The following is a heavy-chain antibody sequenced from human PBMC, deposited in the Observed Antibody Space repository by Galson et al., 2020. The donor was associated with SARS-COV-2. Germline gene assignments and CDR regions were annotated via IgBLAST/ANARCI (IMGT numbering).Heavy chain of an antibody. CDR1: GLTFSSYV. D-gene: IGHD6-19*01. CDR3: SRGGSSGDDAFDI. J-gene: IGHJ3*02. V-gene: IGHV3-30*03. Sequence: GESPKISCTASGLTFSSYVMHWVRQAPGKGLGWVAVTSFDGSVTNYADSVKGRFTISRDNSKNTLYLQMNSLRADDTAVYYCSRGGSSGDDAFDIWGHGTMVTVSS. CDR2: TSFDGSVT.